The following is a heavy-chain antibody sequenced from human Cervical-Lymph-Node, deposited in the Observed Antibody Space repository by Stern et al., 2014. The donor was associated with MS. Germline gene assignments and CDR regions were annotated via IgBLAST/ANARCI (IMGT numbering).Heavy chain of an antibody. V-gene: IGHV1-24*01. J-gene: IGHJ6*02. D-gene: IGHD3-3*01. CDR3: ATDRDDFRSGYSAPTKGYGLDV. CDR2: FDPEDGET. Sequence: VQLVESGAEVKKPGASVKVSCKVSGYTLTELSMHWVRQAPGKGLEWMGGFDPEDGETIYAQKFQGRVPMTEDPSTDTAYMELSSLRSEDTAVYYCATDRDDFRSGYSAPTKGYGLDVWGQGTTVTVTS. CDR1: GYTLTELS.